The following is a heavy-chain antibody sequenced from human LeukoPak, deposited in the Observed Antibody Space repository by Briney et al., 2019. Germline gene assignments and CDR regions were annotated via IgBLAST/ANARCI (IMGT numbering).Heavy chain of an antibody. J-gene: IGHJ6*02. CDR1: GFTFSSYS. CDR2: ISSSSSYI. Sequence: PGGSLRLSCAASGFTFSSYSMNWVRQAPGKGLEWVSSISSSSSYIYYADSVKGRFTISRDNAKNSLYLQMNSLRAEDTAVYYCARADIVVVPAAQIQNYYYYYGMDVWGQGTTVTVSS. D-gene: IGHD2-2*01. V-gene: IGHV3-21*01. CDR3: ARADIVVVPAAQIQNYYYYYGMDV.